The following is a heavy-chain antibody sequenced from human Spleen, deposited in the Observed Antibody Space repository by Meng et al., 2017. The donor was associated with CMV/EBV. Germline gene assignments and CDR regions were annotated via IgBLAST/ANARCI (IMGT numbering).Heavy chain of an antibody. D-gene: IGHD5-12*01. CDR2: INPSDGGT. J-gene: IGHJ4*02. CDR1: YNFTNYY. CDR3: ARDMSESGHESHLFDY. V-gene: IGHV1-46*01. Sequence: YNFTNYYMHWIRQAPGRGLEWMAIINPSDGGTSYAQKFQGRVTLTRDTSTSTVYMELSSLGSEDTALYYCARDMSESGHESHLFDYWGQGTLVTVSS.